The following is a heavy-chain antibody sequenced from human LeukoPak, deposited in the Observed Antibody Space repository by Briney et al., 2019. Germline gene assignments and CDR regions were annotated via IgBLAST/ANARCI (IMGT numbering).Heavy chain of an antibody. CDR3: AKGRSTSRGYYFDY. J-gene: IGHJ4*02. V-gene: IGHV3-7*03. D-gene: IGHD2-2*01. CDR1: GFTFSSYW. Sequence: GGSLRLSCAASGFTFSSYWMSWVRQAPGKGLEWVANIKQDGSEKYYVDSVKGRFTISRDNAKNSLYLQMNSLRAEDTAVYYCAKGRSTSRGYYFDYWGQGTLVTVSS. CDR2: IKQDGSEK.